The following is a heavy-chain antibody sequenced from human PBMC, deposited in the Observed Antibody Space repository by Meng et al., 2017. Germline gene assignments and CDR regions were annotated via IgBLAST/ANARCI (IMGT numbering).Heavy chain of an antibody. Sequence: SVKVSCKASGGTFSSYAISWVRQAPGQGLEWMGGIIPIFGTANYAQKFQGRVTITADESTSTAYVELSSLRSEDTAVYYCARVTAMGYYYYYGMDVWGQETTVTVSS. CDR1: GGTFSSYA. CDR3: ARVTAMGYYYYYGMDV. D-gene: IGHD5-18*01. V-gene: IGHV1-69*13. J-gene: IGHJ6*02. CDR2: IIPIFGTA.